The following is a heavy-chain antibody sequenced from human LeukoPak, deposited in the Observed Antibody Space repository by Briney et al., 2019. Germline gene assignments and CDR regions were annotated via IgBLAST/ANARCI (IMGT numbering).Heavy chain of an antibody. CDR2: ISGSGGSK. CDR1: GFTFSSYT. V-gene: IGHV3-23*01. J-gene: IGHJ4*02. D-gene: IGHD2-15*01. CDR3: AKAPCSFSVSALAD. Sequence: GGSLRLSCAASGFTFSSYTMSWVRQAPGKGLEWVSAISGSGGSKYYAASVKSLFTITRENSKNTLYLQMNSLSAEDTAVYYCAKAPCSFSVSALADWGQGTLITVSS.